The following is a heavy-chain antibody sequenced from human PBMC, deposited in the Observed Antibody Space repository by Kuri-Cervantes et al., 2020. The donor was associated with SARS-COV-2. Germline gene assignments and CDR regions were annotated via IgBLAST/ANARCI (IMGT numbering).Heavy chain of an antibody. D-gene: IGHD1-26*01. CDR2: ISYDRSNK. CDR1: GFTFSSYA. J-gene: IGHJ4*02. V-gene: IGHV3-30-3*01. CDR3: ARGMGAGATSWSFDY. Sequence: GGSLRLSCAASGFTFSSYAMHWVRQAPGKGLEWVAVISYDRSNKYYADSVKGRFTISRDNSKNTLYLQMNSLRAEDTAVYYCARGMGAGATSWSFDYWGQGTLVTVSS.